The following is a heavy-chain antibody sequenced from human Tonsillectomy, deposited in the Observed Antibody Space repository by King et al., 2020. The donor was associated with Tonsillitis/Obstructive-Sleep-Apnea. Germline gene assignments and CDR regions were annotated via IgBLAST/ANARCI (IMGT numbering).Heavy chain of an antibody. D-gene: IGHD2-2*01. CDR3: ARDPRYCSSTSCPLNFDY. J-gene: IGHJ4*02. Sequence: VQLVESGAEVKKPGASVKVSCKASGYTFTSYGISWVRQAPGQGLEWMGWISAYNGNTNYAQKLQGRVTMTTDTSTSTAYMELRSLRSDDTAVYYCARDPRYCSSTSCPLNFDYWGQGTLVTVSS. CDR1: GYTFTSYG. CDR2: ISAYNGNT. V-gene: IGHV1-18*01.